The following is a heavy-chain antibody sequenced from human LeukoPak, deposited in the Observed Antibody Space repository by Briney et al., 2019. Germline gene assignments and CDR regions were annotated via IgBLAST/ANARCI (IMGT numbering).Heavy chain of an antibody. Sequence: ASVKVSCKASGNTFTSYYMHWVRQAPGQGLEWMGWINPNGGGTKYAQKFQDTVTMTTDTSNSTAYMELSGLRSDDTAVYYCARGGAYFDYWGQGTLVTVSS. CDR1: GNTFTSYY. D-gene: IGHD4/OR15-4a*01. CDR3: ARGGAYFDY. V-gene: IGHV1-2*02. CDR2: INPNGGGT. J-gene: IGHJ4*02.